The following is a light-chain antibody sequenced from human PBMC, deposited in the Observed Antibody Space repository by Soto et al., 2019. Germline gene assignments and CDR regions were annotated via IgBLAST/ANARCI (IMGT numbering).Light chain of an antibody. CDR1: SSDVGGYNH. CDR2: EVS. J-gene: IGLJ3*02. Sequence: QSALTQPASVSGSPGQSITISCTGSSSDVGGYNHVSWYQQHPGKAPKLMIYEVSNRPSGVSNRFSGSKSGNTASLTISGLQAEDEADYYCCSYTSTNSRVFGGGTKLTVL. CDR3: CSYTSTNSRV. V-gene: IGLV2-14*01.